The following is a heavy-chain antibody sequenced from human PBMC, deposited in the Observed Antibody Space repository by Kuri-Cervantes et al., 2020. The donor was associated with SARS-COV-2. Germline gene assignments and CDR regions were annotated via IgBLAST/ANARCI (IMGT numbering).Heavy chain of an antibody. J-gene: IGHJ4*02. CDR3: GRDLGSSSDY. V-gene: IGHV4-59*01. D-gene: IGHD1-26*01. Sequence: ESLKISCTVSGGSITNSYWNWIRQPPGKGLEWIGYIHYNGNTNYNPSLKSRITMSVDTSKNRISLELASVTAADTAVYYCGRDLGSSSDYWGQGTLVTVSS. CDR2: IHYNGNT. CDR1: GGSITNSY.